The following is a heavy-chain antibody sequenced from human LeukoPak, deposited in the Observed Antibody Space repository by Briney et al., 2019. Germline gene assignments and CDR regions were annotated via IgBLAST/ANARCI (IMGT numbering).Heavy chain of an antibody. J-gene: IGHJ4*02. V-gene: IGHV3-30*18. CDR1: GFTFSSYE. CDR3: AKDPPYYDFWSGYYLDY. Sequence: GGSLRLSCAASGFTFSSYEMNWVRQAPGKGLEWVAVISYDGSNKYYADSVKGRFTISRDNSKNTLYLQMNSLRAEDTAVYYCAKDPPYYDFWSGYYLDYWGQGTLVTVSS. CDR2: ISYDGSNK. D-gene: IGHD3-3*01.